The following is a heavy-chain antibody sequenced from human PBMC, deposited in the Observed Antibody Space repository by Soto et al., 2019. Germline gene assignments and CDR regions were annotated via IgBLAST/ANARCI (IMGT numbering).Heavy chain of an antibody. Sequence: QVQLVQSAGEVRKPGASVKVSCKTSGYTFNLYGMTWLRQAPGQGLEWMGWISGYNGNATYAQKFKGRVILTIDTSTTTAHMELGSLTSDDTAVYNCARILKTSRALGHWGQGTLVTVSS. CDR2: ISGYNGNA. V-gene: IGHV1-18*04. D-gene: IGHD3-9*01. CDR1: GYTFNLYG. CDR3: ARILKTSRALGH. J-gene: IGHJ4*02.